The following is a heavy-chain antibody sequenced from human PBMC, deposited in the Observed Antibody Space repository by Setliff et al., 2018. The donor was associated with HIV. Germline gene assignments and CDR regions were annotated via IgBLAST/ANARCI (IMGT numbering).Heavy chain of an antibody. J-gene: IGHJ4*02. V-gene: IGHV1-69-2*01. D-gene: IGHD2-15*01. Sequence: GASVKVSCKASGYTFTDYYMHWVQQAPGKGLEWMGRVDPEDGETIYAEKFQGRVTITADTSTDTAYMELSSLRSEDTAVYYCATDPSSLPNVVVVAATPGVPDCWGQGTLVTVSS. CDR1: GYTFTDYY. CDR3: ATDPSSLPNVVVVAATPGVPDC. CDR2: VDPEDGET.